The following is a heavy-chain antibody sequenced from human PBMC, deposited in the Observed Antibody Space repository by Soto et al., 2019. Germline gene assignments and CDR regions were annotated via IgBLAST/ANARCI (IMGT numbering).Heavy chain of an antibody. CDR3: ATSYGSGRRPFDY. D-gene: IGHD3-10*01. CDR1: GDTFNFYT. CDR2: FNPILDMS. J-gene: IGHJ4*02. Sequence: QVHLVQSGAEVKKTGSSVKVSCKASGDTFNFYTINWLRQAPGQGLEWMGRFNPILDMSTYAHKFQGRVTVIADKSTSTAHMQLSSLRSDDTATYYCATSYGSGRRPFDYWGQGTLVTVSS. V-gene: IGHV1-69*02.